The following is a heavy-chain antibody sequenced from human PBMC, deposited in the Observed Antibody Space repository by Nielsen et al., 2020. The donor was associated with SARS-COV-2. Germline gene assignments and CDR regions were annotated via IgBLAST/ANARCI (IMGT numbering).Heavy chain of an antibody. CDR3: AREMGYCSSTSCYTGFDY. CDR1: GGTFSSYT. D-gene: IGHD2-2*02. CDR2: IIPILGIA. V-gene: IGHV1-69*04. J-gene: IGHJ4*02. Sequence: VNVSCKASGGTFSSYTISWVRQAPGQGLEWMGRIIPILGIANYAQKFQGRVTITADKSTSTAYMELSSLRSEDTAVYYCAREMGYCSSTSCYTGFDYWGQGTLVTVSS.